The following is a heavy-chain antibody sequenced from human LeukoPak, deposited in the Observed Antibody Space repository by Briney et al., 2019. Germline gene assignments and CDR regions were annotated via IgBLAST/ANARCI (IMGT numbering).Heavy chain of an antibody. CDR1: GFRFDDYT. J-gene: IGHJ4*02. Sequence: GGSLRLSCAASGFRFDDYTMHWVRQAPGKGLEWVSSISSSSSYIYYADSVKGRFTISRDNAKNSLYLQMNSLRAEDTAVYYCVRADRWVYDFWSGYYIDYWGQGTLVTVSS. CDR3: VRADRWVYDFWSGYYIDY. V-gene: IGHV3-21*01. D-gene: IGHD3-3*01. CDR2: ISSSSSYI.